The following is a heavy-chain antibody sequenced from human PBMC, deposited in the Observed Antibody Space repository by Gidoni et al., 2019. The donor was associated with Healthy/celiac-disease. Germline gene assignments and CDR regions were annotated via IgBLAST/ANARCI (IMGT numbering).Heavy chain of an antibody. V-gene: IGHV3-49*03. CDR1: GFTFGDYA. J-gene: IGHJ3*02. CDR3: TLDAYCGGDCSNAFDI. CDR2: IRSKAYGGTT. Sequence: EVQLVESGGGLVQPGRSLRLSCTASGFTFGDYAMSWFRQAPGKGLEWVGFIRSKAYGGTTEYAASVKGRFTISRDDSKSIAYLQMNSLKTEDTAVYYCTLDAYCGGDCSNAFDIWGQGTMVTVSS. D-gene: IGHD2-21*02.